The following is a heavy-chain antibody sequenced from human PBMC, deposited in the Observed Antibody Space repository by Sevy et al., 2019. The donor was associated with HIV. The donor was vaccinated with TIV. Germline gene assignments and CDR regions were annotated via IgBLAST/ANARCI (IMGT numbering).Heavy chain of an antibody. CDR3: AVSVPAAMDSYYYYGMDV. J-gene: IGHJ6*02. Sequence: ASVKVSCKASGYTFTGYYMHWVRQAPGQGLEWMGRINPNSGGTNYAQKFQGRVTMTRDTSISTAHMELSRLRSDDTAVYYCAVSVPAAMDSYYYYGMDVWGQGTTVTVSS. D-gene: IGHD2-2*01. CDR2: INPNSGGT. V-gene: IGHV1-2*06. CDR1: GYTFTGYY.